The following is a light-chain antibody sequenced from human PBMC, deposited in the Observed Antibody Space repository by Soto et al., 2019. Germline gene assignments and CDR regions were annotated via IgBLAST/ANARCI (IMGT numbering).Light chain of an antibody. J-gene: IGKJ1*01. CDR3: QQYNNWPRT. CDR1: QSVSSSY. Sequence: EIVLTQSPGTLSLSPGERATLSCRASQSVSSSYLAWYQQKPGQAPRLLIYGASTRATGIPARFSGRGSGTEFTLTISSLQSEDFAIYYCQQYNNWPRTFGQGTKVDIK. CDR2: GAS. V-gene: IGKV3-15*01.